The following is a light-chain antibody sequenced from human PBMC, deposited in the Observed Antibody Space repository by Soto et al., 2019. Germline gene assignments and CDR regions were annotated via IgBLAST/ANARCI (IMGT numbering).Light chain of an antibody. CDR2: AAS. CDR3: QQSYSTPYT. CDR1: QSISSY. V-gene: IGKV1-39*01. J-gene: IGKJ2*01. Sequence: DIQMTQSPSSLSASVGDRVTITWRASQSISSYLHWYHQKPGKAPMLLIYAASSLQGGVPQRFSGSGSGTDFTLTISSLKPQDCASYSCQQSYSTPYTFGLETQLQIK.